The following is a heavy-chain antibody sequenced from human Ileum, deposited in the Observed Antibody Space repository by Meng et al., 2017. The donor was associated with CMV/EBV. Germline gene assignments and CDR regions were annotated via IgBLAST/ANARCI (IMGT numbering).Heavy chain of an antibody. J-gene: IGHJ4*02. CDR1: GAPLRIYD. CDR2: IYTSGTT. D-gene: IGHD3-10*01. Sequence: SGALSVVCLALGAPLRIYDWSWSRRPDGKGLEWIAHIYTSGTTSDNPSLKSRVTMSVDTSRNQFSLKLTSVTAADTAVYYCARNYGSGNWNFFHYWGQGTLVTVSS. CDR3: ARNYGSGNWNFFHY. V-gene: IGHV4-4*07.